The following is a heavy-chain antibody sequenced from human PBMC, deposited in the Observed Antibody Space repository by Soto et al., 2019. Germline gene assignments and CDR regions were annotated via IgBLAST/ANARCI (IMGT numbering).Heavy chain of an antibody. CDR3: AKDRITGTTRWFDP. CDR2: ISYDGSNK. D-gene: IGHD1-7*01. Sequence: GGSLRLSCAASGFTFSSYGMHWVRQAPGKGLEWVAVISYDGSNKYYADSVKGRFTISRDNSKNTLYLQMNSLRAEDTAVYYCAKDRITGTTRWFDPWGQGTLVTVSS. J-gene: IGHJ5*02. CDR1: GFTFSSYG. V-gene: IGHV3-30*18.